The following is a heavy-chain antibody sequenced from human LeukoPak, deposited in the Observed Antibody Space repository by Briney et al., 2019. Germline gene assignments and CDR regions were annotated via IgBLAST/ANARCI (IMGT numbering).Heavy chain of an antibody. Sequence: GGSLRLSCAASGFTFSSYAMSWVRQAPGKGLEWVSGITGRGESTYYADSVKGRFTISRDNSKNTLYLQMNSLRAGDTAIYYCAKARRLASFDYGGQGTLVTVSS. D-gene: IGHD6-25*01. J-gene: IGHJ4*02. CDR2: ITGRGEST. V-gene: IGHV3-23*01. CDR3: AKARRLASFDY. CDR1: GFTFSSYA.